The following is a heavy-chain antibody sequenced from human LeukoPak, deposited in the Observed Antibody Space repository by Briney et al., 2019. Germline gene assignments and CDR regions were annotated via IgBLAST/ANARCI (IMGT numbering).Heavy chain of an antibody. CDR3: AKDQVAGFWAPDHGDYEGYLGY. V-gene: IGHV3-30*18. J-gene: IGHJ4*02. CDR1: GFTFSSYG. Sequence: GGSLRLSCAASGFTFSSYGMHWVRQAPGKGLEWVAVISYDGSNKYYADSVKGRFSISRDNSKNTLYLRMNSLRAEDTAVYYCAKDQVAGFWAPDHGDYEGYLGYWGQGTLVTVSS. D-gene: IGHD4-17*01. CDR2: ISYDGSNK.